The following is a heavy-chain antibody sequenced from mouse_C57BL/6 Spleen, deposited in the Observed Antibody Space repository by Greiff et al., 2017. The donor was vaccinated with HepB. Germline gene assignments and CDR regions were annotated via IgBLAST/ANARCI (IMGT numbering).Heavy chain of an antibody. Sequence: EVQGVESGPELVKPGASVKMSCKASGYTFTDYNMHWVKQSHGKSLEWIGYINPNNGGTSYNQKFKGKATLTVDKSYSTAYMELRILTSEDSAVYYCARSNYYGSSPYAMDYWGQETSVTVSS. D-gene: IGHD1-1*01. J-gene: IGHJ4*01. V-gene: IGHV1-22*01. CDR2: INPNNGGT. CDR3: ARSNYYGSSPYAMDY. CDR1: GYTFTDYN.